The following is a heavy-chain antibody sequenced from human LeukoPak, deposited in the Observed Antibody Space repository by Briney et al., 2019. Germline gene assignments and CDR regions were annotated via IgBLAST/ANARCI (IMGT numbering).Heavy chain of an antibody. CDR3: ARDSPAAGTAFDI. CDR2: VNSNGVST. Sequence: GGSLRLSCSASGFTFSSYALHWVRQAPGKGLEYVSGVNSNGVSTNYADSVKGRFTISRDNAKNSLYLQMNSLRAEDTAVYYCARDSPAAGTAFDIWGQGTMVTVSS. V-gene: IGHV3-64*04. D-gene: IGHD6-13*01. J-gene: IGHJ3*02. CDR1: GFTFSSYA.